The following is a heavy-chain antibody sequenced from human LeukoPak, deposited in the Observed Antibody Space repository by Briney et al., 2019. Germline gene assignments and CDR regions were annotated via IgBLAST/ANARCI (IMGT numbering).Heavy chain of an antibody. Sequence: SETLSLTCTVSGGSISSSSYYWGWIRQPPGKGLEWIGEINHSGSTNYNPSLKSRVTISVDTSKNQFSLKLSSVTAADTAVYYCARPYYYVSTDAFDIWGQGTMVTVSS. J-gene: IGHJ3*02. V-gene: IGHV4-39*07. CDR3: ARPYYYVSTDAFDI. CDR2: INHSGST. CDR1: GGSISSSSYY. D-gene: IGHD3-22*01.